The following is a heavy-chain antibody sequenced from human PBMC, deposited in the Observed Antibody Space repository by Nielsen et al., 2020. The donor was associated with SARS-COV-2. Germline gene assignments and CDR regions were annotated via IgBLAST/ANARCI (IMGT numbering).Heavy chain of an antibody. J-gene: IGHJ4*02. CDR2: ISSGSSYI. Sequence: WIRQPPGKGLEWVSSISSGSSYIYYADPVKGRLTISRDNAKNSLYLQMNSLRDEDTAVYYCAREGRITIFGVVHYYFDYWGQGTLVTVSS. D-gene: IGHD3-3*01. CDR3: AREGRITIFGVVHYYFDY. V-gene: IGHV3-21*01.